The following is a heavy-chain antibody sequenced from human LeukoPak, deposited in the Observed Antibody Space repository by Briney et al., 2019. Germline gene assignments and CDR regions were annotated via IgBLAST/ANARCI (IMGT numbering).Heavy chain of an antibody. Sequence: PGGSLRLSCAASGFTFGMYAMSWVRQAPGKGLEWVSTLSGSGGSTYYADSVKGRFTISGDESKNTLSLQMNSLRPEDTAVSYCAKNAAGIVLMIYAPHDSWGQGTLVTVSS. CDR1: GFTFGMYA. J-gene: IGHJ4*02. CDR2: LSGSGGST. V-gene: IGHV3-23*01. CDR3: AKNAAGIVLMIYAPHDS. D-gene: IGHD2-8*01.